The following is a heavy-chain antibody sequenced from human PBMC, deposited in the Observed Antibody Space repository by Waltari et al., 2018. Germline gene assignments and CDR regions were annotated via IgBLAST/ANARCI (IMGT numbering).Heavy chain of an antibody. CDR1: GGSISSYY. CDR2: IYTSGNT. J-gene: IGHJ4*02. D-gene: IGHD2-21*01. Sequence: QVQLQESGPGLVKPSETLSLTCTVSGGSISSYYWSWIRQPAGKGLEWIGRIYTSGNTNYNPSRKNLVTQSVDTSKNQCTLKLSAVTAADTAVYNCARGEYCGGDCYLDYWGQGTLVTVSS. V-gene: IGHV4-4*07. CDR3: ARGEYCGGDCYLDY.